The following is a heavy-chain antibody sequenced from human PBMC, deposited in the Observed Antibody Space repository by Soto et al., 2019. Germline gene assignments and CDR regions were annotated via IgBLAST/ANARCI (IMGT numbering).Heavy chain of an antibody. Sequence: QVQLVESGGGVVQPGRSLRLSCAASGFTFSSYAMHWVRQAPGKGLEWVAVISYDGSNKYYADSVKGRFTISRDNSKNTLYLQMNSLRAEDTAVYYCARDPPWQQLGADYWGQGTLVTVSS. CDR3: ARDPPWQQLGADY. CDR1: GFTFSSYA. D-gene: IGHD6-13*01. V-gene: IGHV3-30-3*01. J-gene: IGHJ4*02. CDR2: ISYDGSNK.